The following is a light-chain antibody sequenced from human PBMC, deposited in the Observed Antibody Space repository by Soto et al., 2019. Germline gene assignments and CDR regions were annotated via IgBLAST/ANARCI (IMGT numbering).Light chain of an antibody. V-gene: IGLV2-11*01. CDR1: SSDVGGYNH. CDR3: YSYAGSYTYV. CDR2: DVN. J-gene: IGLJ1*01. Sequence: QSALTQPRSVSGSPGQSVAISCTGTSSDVGGYNHVAWYQQHPGKAPKLMIFDVNKRPSWVPDRLYCSKSGNTASLTISGLQAEDEADYYCYSYAGSYTYVFATGTKVTVL.